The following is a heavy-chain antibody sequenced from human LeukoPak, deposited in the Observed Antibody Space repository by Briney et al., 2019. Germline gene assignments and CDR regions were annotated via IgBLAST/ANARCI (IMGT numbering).Heavy chain of an antibody. Sequence: GGSLRLSCAASGFTFSNYAMSWVRRAPGKGLEWVSGISGSAGSTYYADSVKGRFTISRDNSKNTLYLQMNSLTDDDTAVYYCAKKWGVGTTTLDYFDYWGQGTLVTVSS. D-gene: IGHD1-26*01. CDR2: ISGSAGST. J-gene: IGHJ4*02. CDR3: AKKWGVGTTTLDYFDY. V-gene: IGHV3-23*01. CDR1: GFTFSNYA.